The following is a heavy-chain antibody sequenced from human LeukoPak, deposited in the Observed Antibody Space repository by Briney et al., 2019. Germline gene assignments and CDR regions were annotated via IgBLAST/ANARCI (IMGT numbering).Heavy chain of an antibody. Sequence: SETLSLTCTVSGGSISSSSYYWGWIRQPPGKGLECIGSIYYSGSTYYNPSLKSRVTISVDTSKNQFSLKLSSVTAADTAVYYCARIGFGELVNYWGQGTLVTVSS. CDR2: IYYSGST. J-gene: IGHJ4*02. CDR1: GGSISSSSYY. V-gene: IGHV4-39*01. D-gene: IGHD3-10*01. CDR3: ARIGFGELVNY.